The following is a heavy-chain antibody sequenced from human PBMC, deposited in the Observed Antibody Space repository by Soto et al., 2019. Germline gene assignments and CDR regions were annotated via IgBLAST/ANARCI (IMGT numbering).Heavy chain of an antibody. CDR2: ISAYNGNT. D-gene: IGHD2-15*01. CDR1: GYTFTSYG. Sequence: ASVKVSCKASGYTFTSYGISWVRQAPGQGLEWMGWISAYNGNTNYAQKLQGRVTMTTDTSTSTAYMELRSLRSDDTAVYYCARDKLGCCSGGWFDPWGQGTLVTVSS. J-gene: IGHJ5*02. CDR3: ARDKLGCCSGGWFDP. V-gene: IGHV1-18*01.